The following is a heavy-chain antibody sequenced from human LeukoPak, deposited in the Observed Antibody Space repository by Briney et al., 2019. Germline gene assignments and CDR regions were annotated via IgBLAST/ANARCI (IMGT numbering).Heavy chain of an antibody. CDR3: ARDERYYYDSSGYSLY. V-gene: IGHV3-30-3*01. Sequence: PGRSLRLSCAASGFTFSSYAMHWVRQAPGKGLEWVAVISYDGSNKYYADSVKGRFTVSRDNAKNSLYLQMNSLRAEDTAVYYCARDERYYYDSSGYSLYWGQGTLVTVSS. CDR2: ISYDGSNK. D-gene: IGHD3-22*01. J-gene: IGHJ4*02. CDR1: GFTFSSYA.